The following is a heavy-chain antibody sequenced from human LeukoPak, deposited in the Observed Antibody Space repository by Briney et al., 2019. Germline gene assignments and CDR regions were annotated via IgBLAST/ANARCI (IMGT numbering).Heavy chain of an antibody. Sequence: GASVKVSCKASGYTFTGHYLHWVRQAPGQGLEWMGWINPNSGGTHYAQKFQGRVTMTRDTSISTAYMELSSLTSDDTAEYYCARVSCTSTSCYLGGFDPWGQGTLVTVSS. D-gene: IGHD2-2*01. CDR3: ARVSCTSTSCYLGGFDP. CDR1: GYTFTGHY. J-gene: IGHJ5*02. CDR2: INPNSGGT. V-gene: IGHV1-2*02.